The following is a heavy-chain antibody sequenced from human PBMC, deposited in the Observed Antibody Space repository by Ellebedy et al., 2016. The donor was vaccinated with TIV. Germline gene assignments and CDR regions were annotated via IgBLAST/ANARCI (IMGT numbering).Heavy chain of an antibody. V-gene: IGHV4-59*01. CDR2: VFYSGDT. CDR1: GGSISRFS. Sequence: SETLSLXCTVSGGSISRFSWTWIRQPPGKGLEWIGYVFYSGDTIYNPSLNSRVTMSVDTSKNQFSLKLTSVTPADTAVYYCARDERTAMDRFDYWGQGTLVTVS. CDR3: ARDERTAMDRFDY. D-gene: IGHD5-18*01. J-gene: IGHJ4*02.